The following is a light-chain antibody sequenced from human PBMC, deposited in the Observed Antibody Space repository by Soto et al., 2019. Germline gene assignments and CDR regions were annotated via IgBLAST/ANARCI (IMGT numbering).Light chain of an antibody. CDR3: AAWDDSLNGWV. Sequence: QSVLTQPPSASGTPGQRVTISCSGSSSNIGSNTVNWYHQLPGTAPKLLIYSNDQRPSGVPDRFSASKSGTSASLAISGLQSEDEADYYCAAWDDSLNGWVFGGGTKLTVL. CDR1: SSNIGSNT. J-gene: IGLJ3*02. CDR2: SND. V-gene: IGLV1-44*01.